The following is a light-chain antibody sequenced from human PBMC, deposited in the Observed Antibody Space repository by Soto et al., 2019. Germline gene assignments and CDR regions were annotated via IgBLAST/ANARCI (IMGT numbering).Light chain of an antibody. CDR2: SNN. V-gene: IGLV1-44*01. CDR3: ATWDDSLNGLI. Sequence: QTVVTQPPSASGTPGQRVTISCSGGSSNIKTNGVSWYQQVSGAAPKLLIYSNNQRPSVAPDRFTGSKSGTSASLAIAGLQSEDEATYHCATWDDSLNGLIFGGGTQLTVL. CDR1: SSNIKTNG. J-gene: IGLJ2*01.